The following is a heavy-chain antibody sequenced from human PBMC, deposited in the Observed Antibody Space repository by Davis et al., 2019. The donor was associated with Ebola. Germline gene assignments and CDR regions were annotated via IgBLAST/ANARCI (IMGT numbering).Heavy chain of an antibody. CDR1: GFTFSDYY. CDR2: ISGGGRTI. D-gene: IGHD3-10*01. Sequence: GGSLRLSCAASGFTFSDYYMSWIRQAPGKGLEWVSYISGGGRTIYYADSVKGRFTISRDNAKNSLYLQMNSLRAEDTAVYYCARAPYDSGRYYYLDYWGQGTLVTVSP. J-gene: IGHJ4*02. V-gene: IGHV3-11*04. CDR3: ARAPYDSGRYYYLDY.